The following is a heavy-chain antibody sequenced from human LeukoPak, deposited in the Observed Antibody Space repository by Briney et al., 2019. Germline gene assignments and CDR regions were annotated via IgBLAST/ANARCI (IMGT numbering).Heavy chain of an antibody. Sequence: SETLSLTCTVSGGSISSSSYYWGWIRQPPGKGLEWIGSIYYSGSTYYNPSLKSRVTISVDTSKNQFSLKLSSVTAADTAVYYCASEPKYYYGSGSIWGQGTLVTVSS. CDR3: ASEPKYYYGSGSI. J-gene: IGHJ4*02. CDR1: GGSISSSSYY. V-gene: IGHV4-39*07. CDR2: IYYSGST. D-gene: IGHD3-10*01.